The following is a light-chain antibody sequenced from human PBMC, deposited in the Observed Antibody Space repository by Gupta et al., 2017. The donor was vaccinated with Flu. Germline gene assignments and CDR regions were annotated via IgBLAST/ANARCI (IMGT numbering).Light chain of an antibody. CDR2: DVR. CDR1: SSDVGGYNY. V-gene: IGLV2-11*01. CDR3: CSYAGSYTLM. Sequence: QSALTQPRSVSGSPGQSVTISCTGTSSDVGGYNYLCWYQQHPGKAPRLIIYDVRRRPSGVTNRCSGSKSGSTASLTISGLQAEDEAEEDGCSYAGSYTLMFGGGTKLTV. J-gene: IGLJ3*02.